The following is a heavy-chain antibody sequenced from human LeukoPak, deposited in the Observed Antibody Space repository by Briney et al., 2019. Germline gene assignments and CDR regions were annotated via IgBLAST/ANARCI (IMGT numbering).Heavy chain of an antibody. J-gene: IGHJ3*02. Sequence: SETLSLTCTVSGGSISSGDYYWSWIRQPPGKGLEWFGYIYYSGSTYYNPSLKSRVTISVDTSKNQFSLKLSSVTAADTAVYYCARAAAAAITHAFDIWGQGTMVTVSS. CDR3: ARAAAAAITHAFDI. CDR1: GGSISSGDYY. D-gene: IGHD3-10*01. V-gene: IGHV4-30-4*01. CDR2: IYYSGST.